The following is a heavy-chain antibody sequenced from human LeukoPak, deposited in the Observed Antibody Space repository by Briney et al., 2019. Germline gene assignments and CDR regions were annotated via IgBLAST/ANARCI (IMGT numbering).Heavy chain of an antibody. Sequence: MTGGSLRLSCAASGFTFSDHYMSWIRQAPGKGLEWVSYISSSGSTIYYADSVKGRFTISRDNAKNSLYLQMNSLRAEDTAVYYCARPTRYSSGWYGYGMDVWGQGTTVTVS. J-gene: IGHJ6*02. CDR1: GFTFSDHY. D-gene: IGHD6-19*01. V-gene: IGHV3-11*01. CDR3: ARPTRYSSGWYGYGMDV. CDR2: ISSSGSTI.